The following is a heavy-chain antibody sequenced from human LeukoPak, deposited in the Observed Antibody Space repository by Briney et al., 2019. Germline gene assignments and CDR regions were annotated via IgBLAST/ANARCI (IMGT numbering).Heavy chain of an antibody. CDR2: ISSSSSYI. J-gene: IGHJ6*02. CDR1: GFTFSSYS. Sequence: PGGSLRLSCAASGFTFSSYSMSWVRQAPGKGLEWVSSISSSSSYIYYADSVKGRFTISRDNAKNSLYLQMNSLRAEDTAVYYCARDRTNIAAAGGYYYYGMDVWGQGTTVTVSS. CDR3: ARDRTNIAAAGGYYYYGMDV. V-gene: IGHV3-21*01. D-gene: IGHD6-13*01.